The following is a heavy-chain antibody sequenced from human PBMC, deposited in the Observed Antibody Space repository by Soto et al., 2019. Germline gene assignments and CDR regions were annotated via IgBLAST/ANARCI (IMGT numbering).Heavy chain of an antibody. CDR2: VFPDDSNT. CDR1: GSIFSNYW. Sequence: EVQLVQSGAEVKKPGESLKISCKGSGSIFSNYWIDWVRQMPGKGLEWMGMVFPDDSNTKYSPSFQGHVTISADKSTTTAYLQWSSLRASDTAIYYCARRGKISAGSHWFDPWGQGTLVTVSS. CDR3: ARRGKISAGSHWFDP. D-gene: IGHD3-10*01. V-gene: IGHV5-51*03. J-gene: IGHJ5*02.